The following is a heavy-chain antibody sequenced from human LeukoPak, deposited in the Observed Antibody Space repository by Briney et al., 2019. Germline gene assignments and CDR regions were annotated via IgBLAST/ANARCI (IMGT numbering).Heavy chain of an antibody. CDR2: IYYSGST. J-gene: IGHJ5*02. Sequence: PSETLSLTCTVSGGSISSGGYYWSWIRQHPGKGLEWIGYIYYSGSTYYNPSLKSRVTISVDTSKNQFSLKLSSVTAADTAVYYCAKGGPEASAGLSWFDPXXXGTLVTVSS. V-gene: IGHV4-31*03. CDR3: AKGGPEASAGLSWFDP. CDR1: GGSISSGGYY. D-gene: IGHD1-14*01.